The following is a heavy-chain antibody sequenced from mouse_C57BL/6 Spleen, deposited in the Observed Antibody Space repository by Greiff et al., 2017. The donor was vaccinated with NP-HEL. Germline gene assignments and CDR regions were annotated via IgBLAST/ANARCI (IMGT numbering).Heavy chain of an antibody. CDR2: IHPNSGST. D-gene: IGHD3-2*02. J-gene: IGHJ3*01. CDR1: GYTFTSYW. Sequence: QVQLQQSGAELVKPGASVKLSCKASGYTFTSYWMHWVKQRPGQGLEWIGMIHPNSGSTNYNEKFKSKATLTVDKSSSTAYMQLSSLTSEDSAVYCCAGSSGYWFAYWGQGTLVTVSA. V-gene: IGHV1-64*01. CDR3: AGSSGYWFAY.